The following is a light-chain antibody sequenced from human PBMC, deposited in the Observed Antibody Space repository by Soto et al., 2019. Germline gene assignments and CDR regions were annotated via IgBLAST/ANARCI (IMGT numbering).Light chain of an antibody. CDR2: EVT. V-gene: IGLV2-8*01. Sequence: QSVLTQPPSASGSPGQSVTISCXGTSSDVGGYNYVSWYQQYPGRAPKLMIYEVTKRPSGVPDRFSGSKSGNTASLTVSGLQAEDEADYYCSSYAASNNFYFVFGGGTKLTVL. J-gene: IGLJ3*02. CDR1: SSDVGGYNY. CDR3: SSYAASNNFYFV.